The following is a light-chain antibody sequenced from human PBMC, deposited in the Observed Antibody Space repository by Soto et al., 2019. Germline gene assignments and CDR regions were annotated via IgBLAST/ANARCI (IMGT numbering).Light chain of an antibody. CDR3: PSFNSTTPPPPLV. CDR2: EVR. V-gene: IGLV2-14*01. CDR1: SSDIGSYNF. J-gene: IGLJ1*01. Sequence: QFVLTQPASVYGSPGQSITISCTGTSSDIGSYNFVSWYQHYPGKAPKLLIYEVRYRPSGISDRFSGSKSANTASLTISGLQAEDRADYFCPSFNSTTPPPPLVFGSGTKLTV.